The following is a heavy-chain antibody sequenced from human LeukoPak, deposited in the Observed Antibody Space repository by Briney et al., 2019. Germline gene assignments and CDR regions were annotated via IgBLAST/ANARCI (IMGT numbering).Heavy chain of an antibody. V-gene: IGHV3-30*02. Sequence: GGSLRLSCAASGFTFNSYAMHWVRQAPGKGLEWVTFIQYDGTDKYYADSVKGRFTISRDNARNSQFLQMNSLRVDDTAVYYCASGGGWVFFNWGQGTLVTVSS. CDR1: GFTFNSYA. J-gene: IGHJ4*02. CDR3: ASGGGWVFFN. CDR2: IQYDGTDK. D-gene: IGHD6-19*01.